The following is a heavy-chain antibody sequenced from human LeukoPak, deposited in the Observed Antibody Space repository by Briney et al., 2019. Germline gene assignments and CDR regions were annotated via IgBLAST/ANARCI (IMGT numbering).Heavy chain of an antibody. D-gene: IGHD6-13*01. V-gene: IGHV3-23*01. CDR3: ARDQGIAAAGYYFDY. J-gene: IGHJ4*02. CDR2: ISGSGGST. CDR1: GFTFSSYA. Sequence: GGSLRLSCAASGFTFSSYAMSWVRQAPGKGLEWVSAISGSGGSTYYADSVKGRFTISRDNSKNTLYLQMNSLRAEDTAVYYCARDQGIAAAGYYFDYWGQGTLVTVSS.